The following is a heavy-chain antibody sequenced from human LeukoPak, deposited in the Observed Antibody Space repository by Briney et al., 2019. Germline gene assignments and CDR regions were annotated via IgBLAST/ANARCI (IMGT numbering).Heavy chain of an antibody. CDR1: GGSITSSLYY. V-gene: IGHV4-39*01. CDR2: VYYRGTT. Sequence: PSEPLPLTFHVSGGSITSSLYYWGWIRQSPEKGLEWIGNVYYRGTTYYNPSLKSRVTISEDTSQEQFSLNLSSVTAADTAVYYCSRLRAEGRQRWFHVWGQGTHVTVSS. J-gene: IGHJ5*02. CDR3: SRLRAEGRQRWFHV.